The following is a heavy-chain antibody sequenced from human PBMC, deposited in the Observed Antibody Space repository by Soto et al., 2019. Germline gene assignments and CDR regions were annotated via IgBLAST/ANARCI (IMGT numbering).Heavy chain of an antibody. CDR3: AREAFARPPWFDP. CDR2: ISYDGSNK. CDR1: GFTFSSYG. Sequence: GGSLRLSCAASGFTFSSYGMHWVRQAPGKGLEWVAVISYDGSNKYYADSVKGRFTISRDNSKNTLYLQMNSLRAEDTAVYYCAREAFARPPWFDPWGQGTLVTVSS. V-gene: IGHV3-30*03. J-gene: IGHJ5*02.